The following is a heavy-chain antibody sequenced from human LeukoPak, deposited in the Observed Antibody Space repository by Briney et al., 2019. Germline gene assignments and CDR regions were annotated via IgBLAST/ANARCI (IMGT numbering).Heavy chain of an antibody. Sequence: GSLRLSCAASGFTVSSNYMSWVRQAPGKGLEWVSVIYSGGSTYYADSVKGRFTISRDNSKNTLYLQMNSLRAEDTAVYYCARDRMERGSGYVYTDYWGQGTLVTVSS. CDR3: ARDRMERGSGYVYTDY. CDR1: GFTVSSNY. D-gene: IGHD5-12*01. J-gene: IGHJ4*02. V-gene: IGHV3-66*01. CDR2: IYSGGST.